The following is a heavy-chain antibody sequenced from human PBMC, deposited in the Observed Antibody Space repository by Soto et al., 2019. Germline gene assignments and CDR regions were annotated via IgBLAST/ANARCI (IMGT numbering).Heavy chain of an antibody. CDR2: ITVSGDTT. Sequence: EVLLLESGGGLVLSGGSLRLSCAASGFTFSTYAMTWVRQAPGKGLEWVSVITVSGDTTYYADSVKGRFTMARDNSKNTRYMQMNSLIAADTAVYFCVKAPWAIQLWTPFDYWVRGVQVTVSS. CDR1: GFTFSTYA. J-gene: IGHJ4*02. CDR3: VKAPWAIQLWTPFDY. D-gene: IGHD2-21*01. V-gene: IGHV3-23*01.